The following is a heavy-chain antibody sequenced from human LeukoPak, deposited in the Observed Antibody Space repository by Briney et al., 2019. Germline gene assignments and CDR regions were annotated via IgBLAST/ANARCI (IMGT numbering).Heavy chain of an antibody. Sequence: GGSLRLSCAASGFTFSGFGMHWVRQAPGKGLEWVAVISYDGSLKHYIDSVKGRFTLSRDNSKNTVVLQMDSLRVADTAIYYCAKKFSYGSRAGDALDLWGHGTLVTVPS. J-gene: IGHJ3*01. CDR1: GFTFSGFG. V-gene: IGHV3-30*18. D-gene: IGHD3-10*01. CDR3: AKKFSYGSRAGDALDL. CDR2: ISYDGSLK.